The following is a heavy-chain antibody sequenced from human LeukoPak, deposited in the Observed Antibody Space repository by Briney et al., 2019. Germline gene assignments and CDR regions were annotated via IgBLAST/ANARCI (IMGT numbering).Heavy chain of an antibody. D-gene: IGHD1-26*01. CDR3: AKVLGSNPGPFDY. CDR1: GFTFSSYG. Sequence: GGSLRLSCAASGFTFSSYGMSWVRQAPGKGLEWVSAITGSADITYYADSVKGRFTISRDNSKNTLYLQMNSLRAEDTAVYYCAKVLGSNPGPFDYWGQGTLVTVSS. J-gene: IGHJ4*02. CDR2: ITGSADIT. V-gene: IGHV3-23*01.